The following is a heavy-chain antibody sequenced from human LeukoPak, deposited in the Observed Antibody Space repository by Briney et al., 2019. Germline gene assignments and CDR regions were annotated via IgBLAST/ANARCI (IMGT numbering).Heavy chain of an antibody. D-gene: IGHD5-12*01. J-gene: IGHJ3*02. Sequence: SETLSLTCAVYGGSFSGYYWSWIRQPPGKGLEWIGEINHSGSTNYNPSLKSRVTISVDTSKNQFSLKLSSVTAADTAVYYCARSRWLRWGDAFDIWGQGTMVTVSS. CDR1: GGSFSGYY. CDR3: ARSRWLRWGDAFDI. V-gene: IGHV4-34*01. CDR2: INHSGST.